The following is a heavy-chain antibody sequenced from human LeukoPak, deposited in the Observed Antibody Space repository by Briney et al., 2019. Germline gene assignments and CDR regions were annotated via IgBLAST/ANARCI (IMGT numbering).Heavy chain of an antibody. Sequence: PSETLSLTCAVSGGSISSGGYSWTWIRQPPGKGLEWIGYIYHSGNSYCNLSLKSRVTISLDKSKNQFSLKLTSVTAADTAVYYCARWILNRPHAFDIWGQGTMATVSS. CDR2: IYHSGNS. V-gene: IGHV4-30-2*01. CDR3: ARWILNRPHAFDI. CDR1: GGSISSGGYS. D-gene: IGHD5-18*01. J-gene: IGHJ3*02.